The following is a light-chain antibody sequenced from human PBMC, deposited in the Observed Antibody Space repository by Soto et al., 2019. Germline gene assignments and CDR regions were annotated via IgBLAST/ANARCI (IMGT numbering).Light chain of an antibody. CDR2: DAS. V-gene: IGKV1-33*01. Sequence: DIQMTPSPSSLSASVGDRVTIACQANQDIGNYLNWYQQKPGKAPRLLIYDASNLEIGVPSRFSGSGSGTDFTFTISNLQPEDIATYYCQQYDTLPPYTFGQGTKVDIK. CDR1: QDIGNY. CDR3: QQYDTLPPYT. J-gene: IGKJ2*01.